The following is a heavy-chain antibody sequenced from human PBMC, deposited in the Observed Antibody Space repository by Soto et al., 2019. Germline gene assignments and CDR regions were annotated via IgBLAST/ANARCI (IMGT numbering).Heavy chain of an antibody. D-gene: IGHD1-26*01. CDR2: IIPIFGTA. CDR3: ARSWSTVSSNYGMDV. V-gene: IGHV1-69*12. Sequence: QVQLVQSGAEVKKPGSSVKVSCKASGGTFSSYAISWVRQAPGQGLEWMGGIIPIFGTANYAQKFQGRVTIXXDXSXXTAYMELSSLRSEDTAVYYCARSWSTVSSNYGMDVWGQGTTVTVSS. CDR1: GGTFSSYA. J-gene: IGHJ6*02.